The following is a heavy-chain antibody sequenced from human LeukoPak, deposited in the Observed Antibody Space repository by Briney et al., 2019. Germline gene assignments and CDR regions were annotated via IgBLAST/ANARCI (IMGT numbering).Heavy chain of an antibody. V-gene: IGHV3-11*01. CDR2: ISSSGGDR. D-gene: IGHD2-21*02. J-gene: IGHJ4*02. CDR3: ARAAYCGGDCYSDY. Sequence: KPGGSLRLSCAASGFTFSDYYMGWVRQAPGKGLEWMSYISSSGGDRFYADSVQGRFTISRDNAWNSLYLQMNSLRAEDTALYYCARAAYCGGDCYSDYWGQGTLVTVSS. CDR1: GFTFSDYY.